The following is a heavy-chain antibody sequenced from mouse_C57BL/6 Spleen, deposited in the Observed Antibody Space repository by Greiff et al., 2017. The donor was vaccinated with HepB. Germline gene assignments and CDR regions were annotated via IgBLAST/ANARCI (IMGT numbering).Heavy chain of an antibody. CDR2: IHPNSGST. V-gene: IGHV1-64*01. CDR3: SRLGAYSSNYHAMYY. J-gene: IGHJ4*01. Sequence: QVQLQQPGAELVKPGASVKLSCKASGYTFTSYWMHWVKQRPGQGLEWIGMIHPNSGSTNYNEKFKSKATLTVDKSSSTAYMQLSSLTSEDSAVYYCSRLGAYSSNYHAMYYWGQGTSVTVSS. CDR1: GYTFTSYW. D-gene: IGHD2-5*01.